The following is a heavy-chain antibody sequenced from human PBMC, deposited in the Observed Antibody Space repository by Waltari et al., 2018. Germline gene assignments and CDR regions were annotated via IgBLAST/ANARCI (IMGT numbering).Heavy chain of an antibody. V-gene: IGHV3-23*01. CDR3: ANLDPYGDYGYAFDI. CDR1: GFTFSSYA. J-gene: IGHJ3*02. Sequence: EVQLLESGGGLVQPGGSLRLSCAASGFTFSSYAMSWVRQAPGKGLEWVSAISGSGGGTYYADSVKGRFTISRDNSKSTLYLQMNSLSAEDTAVYYCANLDPYGDYGYAFDIWGQGTMVTVSS. CDR2: ISGSGGGT. D-gene: IGHD4-17*01.